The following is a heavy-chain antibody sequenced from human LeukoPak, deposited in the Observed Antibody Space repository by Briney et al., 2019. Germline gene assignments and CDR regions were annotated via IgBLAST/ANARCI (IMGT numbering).Heavy chain of an antibody. D-gene: IGHD2-15*01. CDR3: ARTRYCSGATCYSPELFDS. Sequence: SETLSLICAVSGYSISTGYHWGWIWQSPGTGLEWIGSIYHSGNTYYNPSLKSRVTISVDTSMNQFSLKVTSVTAADTAVYYCARTRYCSGATCYSPELFDSWGQGTLVTVSS. V-gene: IGHV4-38-2*01. CDR2: IYHSGNT. CDR1: GYSISTGYH. J-gene: IGHJ4*02.